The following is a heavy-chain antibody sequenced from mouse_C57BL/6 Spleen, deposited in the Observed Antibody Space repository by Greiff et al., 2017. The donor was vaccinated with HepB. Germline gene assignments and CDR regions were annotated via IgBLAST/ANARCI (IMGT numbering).Heavy chain of an antibody. CDR2: IHPNSGST. V-gene: IGHV1-64*01. Sequence: QVQLQQPGAELVKPGASVKLSCKASGYTFTSYWMHWVKQRPGQGLEWIGMIHPNSGSTNYNEKFKSKATLTVDKSSSTAYMQLSSLTSEDSAVYYCAREGPVWATVVAPMDYWGQGTSVTVSS. J-gene: IGHJ4*01. CDR3: AREGPVWATVVAPMDY. CDR1: GYTFTSYW. D-gene: IGHD1-1*01.